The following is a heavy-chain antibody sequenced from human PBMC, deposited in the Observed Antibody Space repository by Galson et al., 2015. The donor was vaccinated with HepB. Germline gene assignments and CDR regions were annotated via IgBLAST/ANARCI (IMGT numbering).Heavy chain of an antibody. CDR1: GGSISSSSYY. CDR3: ARRGFGEFPIDY. J-gene: IGHJ4*02. V-gene: IGHV4-39*01. Sequence: ETLSLTCTVSGGSISSSSYYWGWIRQPPGKGLEWIGSIYYSGSTYYNPSLKSRVTISVDTSKNQFSLKLSSVTAADTAVCYCARRGFGEFPIDYWGQGTLVTVSS. CDR2: IYYSGST. D-gene: IGHD3-10*01.